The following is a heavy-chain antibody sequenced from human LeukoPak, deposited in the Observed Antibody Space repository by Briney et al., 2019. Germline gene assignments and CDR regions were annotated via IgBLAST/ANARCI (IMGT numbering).Heavy chain of an antibody. D-gene: IGHD1-26*01. CDR3: ARSDGIVGGEAWFDP. J-gene: IGHJ5*02. CDR1: GGSISTFH. CDR2: IFSSDIT. V-gene: IGHV4-4*09. Sequence: PSETLSLTCSVSGGSISTFHCHWIRQPPGKGLEWVGYIFSSDITNYNPSLRSRVTISVDTSKNQFSLKLRSVTAADTAVYFCARSDGIVGGEAWFDPWGQGTLVTVSS.